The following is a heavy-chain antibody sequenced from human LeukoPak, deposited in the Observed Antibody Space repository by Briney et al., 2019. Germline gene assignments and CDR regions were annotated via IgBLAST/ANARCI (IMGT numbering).Heavy chain of an antibody. CDR1: GYTFTGYY. J-gene: IGHJ4*02. CDR2: INPNSGGT. CDR3: ARGYNVGWYWA. D-gene: IGHD6-19*01. V-gene: IGHV1-2*02. Sequence: ASVKVSCKASGYTFTGYYWHGVRQAPGQGLEGMGGINPNSGGTTYAQKFQGSVTMTRDTSISTAYMELSRLRSDDTAVYYCARGYNVGWYWAWGQGALVTVSS.